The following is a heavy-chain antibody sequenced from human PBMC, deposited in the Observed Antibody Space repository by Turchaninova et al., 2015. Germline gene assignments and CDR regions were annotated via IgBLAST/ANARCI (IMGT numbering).Heavy chain of an antibody. Sequence: QVQLVQSGAEVKTPGSSVTVPCKAAGGTFSSYAISWVRQAPGQGLEWMGGSIPIFGTANYAQKFQGRVTITADESTSTAYMELSSLRSEDTAVYYCARDLANPDYSNTPWGQGTLVTVSS. CDR3: ARDLANPDYSNTP. V-gene: IGHV1-69*01. D-gene: IGHD4-11*01. J-gene: IGHJ5*02. CDR1: GGTFSSYA. CDR2: SIPIFGTA.